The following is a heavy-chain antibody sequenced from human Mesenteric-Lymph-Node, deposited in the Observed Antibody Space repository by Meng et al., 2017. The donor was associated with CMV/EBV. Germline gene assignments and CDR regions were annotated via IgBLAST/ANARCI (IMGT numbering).Heavy chain of an antibody. J-gene: IGHJ3*02. V-gene: IGHV3-9*01. D-gene: IGHD6-13*01. CDR3: AKDTYSNSVYAFDI. Sequence: SLNISCASSGFTFDDYAMHGVRQTPGKGLEWVSGITWNSGTIGYADSVKGRFTVSRDNAKNALYLQMNSLRAEDTALYYCAKDTYSNSVYAFDIWGQGTMVTVSS. CDR1: GFTFDDYA. CDR2: ITWNSGTI.